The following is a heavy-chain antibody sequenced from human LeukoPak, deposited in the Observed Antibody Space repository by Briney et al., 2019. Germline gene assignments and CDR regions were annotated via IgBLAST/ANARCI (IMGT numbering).Heavy chain of an antibody. CDR3: ARAMSIAARLQTIFDY. CDR1: GGSISSSTYY. J-gene: IGHJ4*02. CDR2: VYYSGST. Sequence: SETLSLTCSVSGGSISSSTYYWGWVRQPPGKGLEWIGSVYYSGSTYYNPSLKSRVTISVDTSKNQFSLNLTSVTAADTAVYYCARAMSIAARLQTIFDYWGQGTLVTVSS. D-gene: IGHD6-6*01. V-gene: IGHV4-39*07.